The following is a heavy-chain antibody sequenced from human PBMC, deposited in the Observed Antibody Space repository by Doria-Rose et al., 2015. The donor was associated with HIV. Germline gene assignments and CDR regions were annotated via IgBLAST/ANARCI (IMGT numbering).Heavy chain of an antibody. CDR3: ARGLLRGGWNDVDYYYGMDV. D-gene: IGHD1-1*01. J-gene: IGHJ6*02. Sequence: GLEWIGEINHSGSTNYKTSLKSRATISLDTSKNLFSLKLSSVTAADTAVYYCARGLLRGGWNDVDYYYGMDVWGQGTTVTVSS. V-gene: IGHV4-34*01. CDR2: INHSGST.